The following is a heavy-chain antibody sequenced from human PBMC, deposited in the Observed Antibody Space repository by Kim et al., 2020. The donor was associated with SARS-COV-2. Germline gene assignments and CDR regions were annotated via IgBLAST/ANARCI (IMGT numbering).Heavy chain of an antibody. J-gene: IGHJ6*02. CDR1: GFTFSSYG. CDR2: IWYDGSNK. Sequence: GGPLRLSCAASGFTFSSYGMHWVRQAPGKGLEWVAVIWYDGSNKYYADSVKGRFTISRDNSKNTLYLQMNSLRAEDTAVYYCARDRNGDYGYYYYGMDVWGQGTTVTVSS. V-gene: IGHV3-33*01. CDR3: ARDRNGDYGYYYYGMDV. D-gene: IGHD4-17*01.